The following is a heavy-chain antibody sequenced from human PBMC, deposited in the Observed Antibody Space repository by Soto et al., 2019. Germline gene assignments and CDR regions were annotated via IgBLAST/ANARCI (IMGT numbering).Heavy chain of an antibody. D-gene: IGHD6-19*01. CDR3: ARGRTVSGVFDY. CDR2: ITPILGTA. V-gene: IGHV1-69*11. CDR1: GGTLSSYG. Sequence: QVQLVQSGAEVKKPGSSVKVSCKASGGTLSSYGINWVRQAPGQGLEWMGGITPILGTAYYAQNFQGRVTITADESTTTAYMELSSLRSDDTAIYYCARGRTVSGVFDYWGQGPLLTVSS. J-gene: IGHJ4*02.